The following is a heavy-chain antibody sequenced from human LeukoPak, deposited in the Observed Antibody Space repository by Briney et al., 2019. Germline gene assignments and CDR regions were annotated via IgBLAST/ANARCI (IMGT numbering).Heavy chain of an antibody. D-gene: IGHD3-10*01. CDR2: VDHSGGT. J-gene: IGHJ4*02. CDR3: AGFTFFRGVITFDY. CDR1: GYSLSSGYY. V-gene: IGHV4-38-2*02. Sequence: KTSETLSLTCTVSGYSLSSGYYWGWIRQPPGQGLEWIGSVDHSGGTYYNPSLRSRVSISVDTSKNQFSLKLSSVTAADTAVYSCAGFTFFRGVITFDYWGQGTLVTVSS.